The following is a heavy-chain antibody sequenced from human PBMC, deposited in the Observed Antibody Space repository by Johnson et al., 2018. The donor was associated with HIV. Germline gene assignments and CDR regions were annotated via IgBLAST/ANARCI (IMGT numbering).Heavy chain of an antibody. CDR1: GFTFSSYG. CDR3: ARDYSVTMLGGAFDI. J-gene: IGHJ3*02. CDR2: ISYDESNK. V-gene: IGHV3-30*03. Sequence: QVQLVESGGGVVQPGRSLRLSCAASGFTFSSYGMHWVRQAPGKGLEWVAVISYDESNKYYADSVKGRFTISRDNSKNTLFLHMNSLRAEDTAVYYCARDYSVTMLGGAFDIWGQGTMVTVSS. D-gene: IGHD3-10*02.